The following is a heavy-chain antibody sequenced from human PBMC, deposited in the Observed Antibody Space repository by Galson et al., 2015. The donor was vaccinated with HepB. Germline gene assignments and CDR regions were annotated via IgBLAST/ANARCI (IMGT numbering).Heavy chain of an antibody. Sequence: SLRLSCAASGFTFSDYYMSWIRQAPGKGLEWVSYISSSSSYTNYADSVKGRFTISRDNAKNSLYLQMNSLRAEDTAVYYWARGEGVFGVYSSSWYGSYSNWYFDLWGRGTLVTVSS. J-gene: IGHJ2*01. V-gene: IGHV3-11*05. CDR2: ISSSSSYT. CDR1: GFTFSDYY. CDR3: ARGEGVFGVYSSSWYGSYSNWYFDL. D-gene: IGHD6-13*01.